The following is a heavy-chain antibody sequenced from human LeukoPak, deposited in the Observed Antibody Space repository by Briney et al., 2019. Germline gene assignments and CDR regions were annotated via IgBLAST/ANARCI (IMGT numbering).Heavy chain of an antibody. D-gene: IGHD1-26*01. CDR1: GFTFSSYA. CDR2: ISSNGGST. CDR3: ARGWELLGIDY. V-gene: IGHV3-64*01. Sequence: GGSLRLSCAASGFTFSSYAMHWVRQAPGKGLEYVSAISSNGGSTYYANSVKGGFTISRDNSKNTLYLQMGSLRAEDMAVYYCARGWELLGIDYWGQGTLVTVSS. J-gene: IGHJ4*02.